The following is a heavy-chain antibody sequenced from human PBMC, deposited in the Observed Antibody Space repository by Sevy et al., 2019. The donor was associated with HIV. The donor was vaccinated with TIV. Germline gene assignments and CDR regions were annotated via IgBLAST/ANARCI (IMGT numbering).Heavy chain of an antibody. J-gene: IGHJ4*02. CDR1: GFTFSSYE. Sequence: GGSLRLSCVASGFTFSSYEMNWVRQAPGKGLEWVSYISNSGTSMYYSDSVKGRFTISRDNARNSLYLQMNSLRAEDTAVYYCAKLYGSTMIVVGYFDYWGQGTLVTVSS. CDR3: AKLYGSTMIVVGYFDY. D-gene: IGHD3-22*01. V-gene: IGHV3-48*03. CDR2: ISNSGTSM.